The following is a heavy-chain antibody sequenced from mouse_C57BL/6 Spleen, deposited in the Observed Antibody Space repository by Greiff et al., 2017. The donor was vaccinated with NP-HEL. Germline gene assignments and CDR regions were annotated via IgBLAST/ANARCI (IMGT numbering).Heavy chain of an antibody. J-gene: IGHJ4*01. CDR2: IYPGDGDT. CDR1: GYAFSSSW. V-gene: IGHV1-82*01. D-gene: IGHD1-1*01. CDR3: ALYYYGKGAMYY. Sequence: QVQLQQSGPELVKPGASVKISCKASGYAFSSSWMNWVKQRPGKGLEWIGRIYPGDGDTNYNGKFKGKATLTADKSSSTAYMQLSSLTSEDSAVYFCALYYYGKGAMYYWGQGASVTASS.